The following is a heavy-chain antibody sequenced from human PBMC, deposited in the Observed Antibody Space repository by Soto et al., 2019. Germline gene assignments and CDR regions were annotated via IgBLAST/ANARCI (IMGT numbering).Heavy chain of an antibody. CDR3: VCYSSSSGFDY. CDR1: GGSISSGDYY. D-gene: IGHD6-6*01. J-gene: IGHJ4*02. V-gene: IGHV4-30-4*01. Sequence: PSETLSLTCTVSGGSISSGDYYWSWIRQPPGKGLEWIGYIYYSGSTYYNPSLKSRVTISVDTSKNQFSLKLSSVTAADTAVYYCVCYSSSSGFDYWGQGTLVTVSS. CDR2: IYYSGST.